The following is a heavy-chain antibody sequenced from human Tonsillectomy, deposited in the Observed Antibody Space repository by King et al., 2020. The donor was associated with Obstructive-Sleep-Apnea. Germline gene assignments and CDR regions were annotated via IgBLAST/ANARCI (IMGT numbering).Heavy chain of an antibody. CDR1: GFTFSNYG. J-gene: IGHJ4*02. D-gene: IGHD3-9*01. CDR2: IRYDESKE. V-gene: IGHV3-30*02. CDR3: AKEPYDILTGYYEVNYFDY. Sequence: VQLVESGGGVVQPGGSLRLSCAASGFTFSNYGMHWVRQAPGKGLEWVAFIRYDESKEYYSDSGKGRFTISRDNSRNTLYLQMNSLIAEDTAVYYCAKEPYDILTGYYEVNYFDYWGQGTLVIVSS.